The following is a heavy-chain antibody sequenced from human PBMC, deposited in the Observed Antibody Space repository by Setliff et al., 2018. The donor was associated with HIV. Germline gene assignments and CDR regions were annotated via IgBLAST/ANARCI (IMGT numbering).Heavy chain of an antibody. CDR2: FDPEDGET. J-gene: IGHJ4*02. CDR3: ARAGGLRMDRGVVSDY. D-gene: IGHD3-10*01. Sequence: ASVKVSCKISGYTLTELSIHWVRQAPGKGLEWMANFDPEDGETFYAQKFQGRLTMTRNTSIGTAYMELSGLISEDAAVYYCARAGGLRMDRGVVSDYWGQGTLVTVSS. CDR1: GYTLTELS. V-gene: IGHV1-24*01.